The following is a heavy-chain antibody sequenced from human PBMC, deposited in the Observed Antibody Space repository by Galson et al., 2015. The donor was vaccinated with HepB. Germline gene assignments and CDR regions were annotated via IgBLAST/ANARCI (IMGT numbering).Heavy chain of an antibody. J-gene: IGHJ4*02. CDR1: GYTFTRYP. V-gene: IGHV1-3*01. D-gene: IGHD5-18*01. Sequence: SVKVSCKASGYTFTRYPMHWVRQAPGQRLEWMGWISADGNNTQYSQKFQGRITITRDTSASTAYMELSSLRSEDTAVYYCAKDRWIQLWMPPYPPDFDYWGQGTLVTVSS. CDR2: ISADGNNT. CDR3: AKDRWIQLWMPPYPPDFDY.